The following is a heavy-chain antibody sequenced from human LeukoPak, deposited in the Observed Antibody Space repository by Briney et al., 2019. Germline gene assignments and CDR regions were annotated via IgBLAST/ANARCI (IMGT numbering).Heavy chain of an antibody. V-gene: IGHV3-23*01. J-gene: IGHJ6*02. CDR3: AKGDRFGTTGTMDV. CDR2: IYENGGTT. D-gene: IGHD1-1*01. CDR1: GFTFRSHA. Sequence: GGSLRLSCVGSGFTFRSHAMSWVRQAPEKGLEFVSGIYENGGTTYYADSVKGRFSISRDNSKNTLYLQMDSLRGEDTAVYYCAKGDRFGTTGTMDVWGQGTTVTVSS.